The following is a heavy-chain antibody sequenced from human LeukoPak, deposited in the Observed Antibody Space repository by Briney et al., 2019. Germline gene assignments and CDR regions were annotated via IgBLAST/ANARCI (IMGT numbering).Heavy chain of an antibody. CDR1: GFTFSSYA. CDR3: ASSTHITMVRGVIISFDY. Sequence: GGSLRLSCAASGFTFSSYAMSWVRQAPGKGLEWVSAISGSGGSTYYADSVKGRFTISRDNSKNTLYLQMNSLRAGDTAVYYCASSTHITMVRGVIISFDYWGQGTLVTVSS. V-gene: IGHV3-23*01. J-gene: IGHJ4*02. D-gene: IGHD3-10*01. CDR2: ISGSGGST.